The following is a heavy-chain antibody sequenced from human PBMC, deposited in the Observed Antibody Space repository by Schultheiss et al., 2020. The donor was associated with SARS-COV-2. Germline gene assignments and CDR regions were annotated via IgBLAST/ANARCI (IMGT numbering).Heavy chain of an antibody. Sequence: GGSLRLSCKGSGYSFTSYWIGWVRQMPGKGLEWMGIIYPGDSDTRYSPSFQGQVTISADKSISTAYLQWSSLKASDTAMYYCARRDYDFWSATKGWFDPWGQGTLVTVSS. J-gene: IGHJ5*02. V-gene: IGHV5-51*01. CDR1: GYSFTSYW. CDR3: ARRDYDFWSATKGWFDP. CDR2: IYPGDSDT. D-gene: IGHD3-3*01.